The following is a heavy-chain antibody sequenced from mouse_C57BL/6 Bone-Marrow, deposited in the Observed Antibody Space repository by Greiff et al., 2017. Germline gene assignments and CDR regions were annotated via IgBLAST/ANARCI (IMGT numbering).Heavy chain of an antibody. D-gene: IGHD2-12*01. V-gene: IGHV1-81*01. CDR3: ARLGEYDEDY. CDR2: IYPRSGNT. Sequence: VKLMESGAELARPGASVKLSCKASGYTFTSYGISWVKQRTGQGLEWIGEIYPRSGNTYYNEKFKGKATLTADKSSSTAYMELRSLTSEDSAVYFCARLGEYDEDYWGQGTTLTVSS. CDR1: GYTFTSYG. J-gene: IGHJ2*01.